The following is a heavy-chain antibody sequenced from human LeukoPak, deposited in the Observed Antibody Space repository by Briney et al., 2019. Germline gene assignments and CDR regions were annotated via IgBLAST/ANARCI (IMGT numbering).Heavy chain of an antibody. J-gene: IGHJ1*01. V-gene: IGHV1-18*01. Sequence: ASVKVSCKAYGYTFTTYGISWVRQAPGQGLEWMGWISGLNGDTKYAQKFQGRVTMTTDTSTNTAYLELRSLRSDDTAVHYCTRDSAYLQHWGQGTLVTVSS. CDR3: TRDSAYLQH. CDR1: GYTFTTYG. CDR2: ISGLNGDT.